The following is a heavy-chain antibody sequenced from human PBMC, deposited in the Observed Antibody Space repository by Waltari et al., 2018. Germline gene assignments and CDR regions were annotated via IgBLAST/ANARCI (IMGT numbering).Heavy chain of an antibody. V-gene: IGHV3-7*01. CDR2: IKQDGTEK. Sequence: EVQLVESGGGLVQPGGSLRVSCAASGFTFSSYWMTGVRQAPGKGLEWVANIKQDGTEKLDVDSVRGRFTISRDNAKKSLYLQMNTLRAEDTAVYYCVRGRGMDVWGQGTTVTVSS. CDR3: VRGRGMDV. J-gene: IGHJ6*02. CDR1: GFTFSSYW.